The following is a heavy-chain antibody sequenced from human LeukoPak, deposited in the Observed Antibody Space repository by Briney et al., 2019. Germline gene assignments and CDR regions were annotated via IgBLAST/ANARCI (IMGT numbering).Heavy chain of an antibody. J-gene: IGHJ5*02. V-gene: IGHV1-2*02. CDR1: GYTFTGYY. CDR3: AREVAEFGELLYPQRWFDP. D-gene: IGHD3-10*01. CDR2: INPNSGGT. Sequence: GASVKVSCKASGYTFTGYYMHWVRQAPGQGLEWMGWINPNSGGTNYAQKFQGRVTMTRDTSISTAYMELSRLRSDDTAVYYCAREVAEFGELLYPQRWFDPWGQGTLVTVSS.